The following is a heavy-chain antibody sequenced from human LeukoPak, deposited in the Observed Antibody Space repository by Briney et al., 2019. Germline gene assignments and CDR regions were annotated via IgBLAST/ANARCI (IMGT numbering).Heavy chain of an antibody. J-gene: IGHJ4*02. D-gene: IGHD3-3*01. CDR1: GSTFSSYW. CDR3: AGGPGFLIDC. CDR2: IKQDGSEK. V-gene: IGHV3-7*01. Sequence: PGESLRLSCAASGSTFSSYWMSWVRQAPGKGLEWVANIKQDGSEKHYVDSVKGRLTISRDNAKNLLYLQMNSLRVEDTAVYYCAGGPGFLIDCWGQGTLVTVPS.